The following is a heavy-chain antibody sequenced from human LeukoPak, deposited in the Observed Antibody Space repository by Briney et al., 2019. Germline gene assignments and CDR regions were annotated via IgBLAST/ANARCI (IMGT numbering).Heavy chain of an antibody. CDR2: ISSGGGST. CDR1: GFTFISYA. Sequence: PGGSLRLSCAASGFTFISYAMSWVRQAPGKGLEWVSAISSGGGSTYYADSVKGRFTISRDNSKNTLYLQMNSLRAEDTAVYYCAKPNDSSGHYQATWGQGTLVTVSS. CDR3: AKPNDSSGHYQAT. D-gene: IGHD3-22*01. J-gene: IGHJ4*02. V-gene: IGHV3-23*01.